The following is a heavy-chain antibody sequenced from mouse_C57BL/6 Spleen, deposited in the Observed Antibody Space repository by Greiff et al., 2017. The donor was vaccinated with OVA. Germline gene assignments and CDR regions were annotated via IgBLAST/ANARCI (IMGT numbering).Heavy chain of an antibody. CDR3: ARSNYGSTAGWFAY. D-gene: IGHD1-1*01. V-gene: IGHV1-55*01. CDR2: IYPGSGST. CDR1: GYTFTSYW. Sequence: VQLQQSGAELVKPGASVKMSCKASGYTFTSYWITWVKQRPGQGLEWIGDIYPGSGSTNYNEKFKSKATLTVDTSSSTAYMQLSSLTSEDSAVYYCARSNYGSTAGWFAYWGQGTLVTVSA. J-gene: IGHJ3*01.